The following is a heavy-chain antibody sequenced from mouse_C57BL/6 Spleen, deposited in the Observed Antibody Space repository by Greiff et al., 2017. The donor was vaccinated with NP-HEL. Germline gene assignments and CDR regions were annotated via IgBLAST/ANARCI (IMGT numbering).Heavy chain of an antibody. Sequence: EVKLMESGGGLVQPGGSLSLSCAASGFTFTDYYMSWVRQPPGKALEWLGFIRNKANGYTTEYSSSVKGRFTISRDNSPSILYLQMNALRAEDSATYYGARRDYGSREYFDVWGQGTTVTVSS. J-gene: IGHJ1*01. CDR2: IRNKANGYTT. V-gene: IGHV7-3*01. D-gene: IGHD1-1*01. CDR3: ARRDYGSREYFDV. CDR1: GFTFTDYY.